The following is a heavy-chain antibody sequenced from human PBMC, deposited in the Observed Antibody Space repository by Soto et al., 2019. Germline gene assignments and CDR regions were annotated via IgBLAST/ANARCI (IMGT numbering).Heavy chain of an antibody. J-gene: IGHJ3*02. D-gene: IGHD1-20*01. CDR1: GFTFSSYG. CDR2: IWYDGSNK. Sequence: PGGSLRLSCAASGFTFSSYGMHWVRQAPGKGLEWVAVIWYDGSNKYYADSVKGRFTISRDNSKNTLYLQMNSLRAEDTAVYYCAIDPRYNWNDVLPVYDAFDIWGQGTMVTVSS. V-gene: IGHV3-33*01. CDR3: AIDPRYNWNDVLPVYDAFDI.